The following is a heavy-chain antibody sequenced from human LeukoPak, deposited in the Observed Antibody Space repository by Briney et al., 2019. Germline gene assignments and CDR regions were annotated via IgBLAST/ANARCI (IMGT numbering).Heavy chain of an antibody. V-gene: IGHV1-2*02. CDR3: ARDRPYCSSTSCPLYYYYMDV. Sequence: GASVKVSCKASGYTFTGYYMHWVRQAPGQGLEWMGWINPNSGGTNYAQKFQGRVTMTRDTSISTAYMELSRLRSDDTAVYYCARDRPYCSSTSCPLYYYYMDVWGKGTTVTVFS. J-gene: IGHJ6*03. CDR1: GYTFTGYY. D-gene: IGHD2-2*01. CDR2: INPNSGGT.